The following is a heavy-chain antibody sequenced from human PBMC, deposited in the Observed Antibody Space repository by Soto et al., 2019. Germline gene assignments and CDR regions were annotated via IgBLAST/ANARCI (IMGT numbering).Heavy chain of an antibody. J-gene: IGHJ5*02. CDR2: ISAYNGNT. CDR3: ARVMLRFLDWLSQSNWFDP. CDR1: GYTFTSYG. V-gene: IGHV1-18*04. D-gene: IGHD3-3*01. Sequence: QVQLVQSGAEVKKPGASVKVSCKASGYTFTSYGISWVRQAPGQGLEWMGWISAYNGNTNYAQKLQGRVTMTTDTSTSTAYMEMRSLSSDDTAVYYCARVMLRFLDWLSQSNWFDPWGQGTLVTVSS.